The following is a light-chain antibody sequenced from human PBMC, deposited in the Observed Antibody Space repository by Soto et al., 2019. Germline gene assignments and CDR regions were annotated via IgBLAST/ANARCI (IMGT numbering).Light chain of an antibody. CDR1: QSVFSW. CDR2: DAS. Sequence: DIQMTQSPSTLSASVGDRVTITCRASQSVFSWLAWYQQKPGQAPKLLIYDASTLEGGVPSRFSGSGSGTEFTLTIGGLQPDDIATYHCQQYTSFSWSFGQGTKVEVK. V-gene: IGKV1-5*01. CDR3: QQYTSFSWS. J-gene: IGKJ1*01.